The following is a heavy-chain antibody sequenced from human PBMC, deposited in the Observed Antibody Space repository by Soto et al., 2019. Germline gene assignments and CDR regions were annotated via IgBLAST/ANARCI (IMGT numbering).Heavy chain of an antibody. CDR1: GYTFTSCY. V-gene: IGHV1-46*01. Sequence: ASVKVSCKASGYTFTSCYMHWVRQAPGQGLEWMGIINPSGGSTSYAQKFQGRVTMTRDTSTSTVYMELSSLRSEDTAVYYCARDHRRLRYFDWLYYYYGMDVWGQGTTVTVSS. CDR2: INPSGGST. D-gene: IGHD3-9*01. CDR3: ARDHRRLRYFDWLYYYYGMDV. J-gene: IGHJ6*02.